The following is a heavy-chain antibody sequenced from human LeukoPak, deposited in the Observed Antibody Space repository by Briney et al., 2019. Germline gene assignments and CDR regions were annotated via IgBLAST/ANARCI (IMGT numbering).Heavy chain of an antibody. CDR1: GGSVRSSSYY. J-gene: IGHJ4*02. D-gene: IGHD3-10*01. V-gene: IGHV4-39*07. Sequence: SETLPLTCTVSGGSVRSSSYYWGCIRQPPGKGLEWIGSVHYNGSTCYNPSLGGRVIMSIDTSKNQFSLKLTSVTAADTAMYYCARDRGVPRPYYFDQWGQGTLVTVSS. CDR2: VHYNGST. CDR3: ARDRGVPRPYYFDQ.